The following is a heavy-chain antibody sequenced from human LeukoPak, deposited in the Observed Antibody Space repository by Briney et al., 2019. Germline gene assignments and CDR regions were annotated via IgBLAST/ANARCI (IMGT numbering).Heavy chain of an antibody. J-gene: IGHJ4*02. V-gene: IGHV3-15*01. D-gene: IGHD3-3*01. CDR1: GFTFTDYW. Sequence: GGSLRLSCEVSGFTFTDYWMNWVRQAPGKGLEWVGRIKSKTDGGTTDYAAPVKGRFTISRDDSKNTLYLQMNSLKTEDTAVYYCTTADSTIFGVVPYFDYWGQGTLVTVSS. CDR3: TTADSTIFGVVPYFDY. CDR2: IKSKTDGGTT.